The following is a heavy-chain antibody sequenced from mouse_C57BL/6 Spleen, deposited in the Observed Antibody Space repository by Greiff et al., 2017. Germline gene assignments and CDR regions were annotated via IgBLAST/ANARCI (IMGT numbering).Heavy chain of an antibody. CDR1: GYSITSGYY. J-gene: IGHJ3*01. Sequence: EVQRVESGPGLVKPSQSLSLTCSVTGYSITSGYYWNWIRQFPGNKLEWMGYISYDGSNNYNPSLKNRISITRDTSKNQFFLKLNSVTTEDTATYYCASGLGPAWFAYWGQGTLVTVSA. CDR2: ISYDGSN. V-gene: IGHV3-6*01. D-gene: IGHD4-1*01. CDR3: ASGLGPAWFAY.